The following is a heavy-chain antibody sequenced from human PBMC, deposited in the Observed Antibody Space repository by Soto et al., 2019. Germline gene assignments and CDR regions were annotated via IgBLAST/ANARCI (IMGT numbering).Heavy chain of an antibody. D-gene: IGHD2-2*01. Sequence: QVELVQSGGEIRKPGASVTVSCKTAGYTFTRFGITWLRQAPGQGLEWMGWISPYSGNTKYAQKFQGRVTITSDKSTNTVYMDLRGLRSDDTATYYCAKTRTSESGRFDPWGQGTLVTVSS. CDR3: AKTRTSESGRFDP. V-gene: IGHV1-18*04. CDR2: ISPYSGNT. CDR1: GYTFTRFG. J-gene: IGHJ5*02.